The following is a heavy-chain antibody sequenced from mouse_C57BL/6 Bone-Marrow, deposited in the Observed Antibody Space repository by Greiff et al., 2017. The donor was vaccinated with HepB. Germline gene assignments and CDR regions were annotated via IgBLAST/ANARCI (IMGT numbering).Heavy chain of an antibody. D-gene: IGHD1-1*01. CDR2: IHPNSGST. Sequence: QVQLQQPGAELVKPGASVKLSCKASGYTFTSYWMHWVKQRPGQGLEWIGMIHPNSGSTNYNEKFKSKATLTVDKSSSTAYMQLSSLTSEDSAVYYCARPNYGSSTFAYWGQGTLVTVSA. CDR1: GYTFTSYW. V-gene: IGHV1-64*01. J-gene: IGHJ3*01. CDR3: ARPNYGSSTFAY.